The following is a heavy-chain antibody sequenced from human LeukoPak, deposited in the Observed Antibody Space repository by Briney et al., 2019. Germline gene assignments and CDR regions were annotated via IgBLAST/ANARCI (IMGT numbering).Heavy chain of an antibody. D-gene: IGHD3-22*01. CDR3: TTKYYYDSSDYYLIDY. V-gene: IGHV1-24*01. CDR1: GYTFIELS. J-gene: IGHJ4*02. Sequence: ASVKVSCKVSGYTFIELSMHWVRQAPGKGLEWMGTFDPENGETFYAQKFQGRVTMTEDTSTDTAYMELSSLRSEDTAVYYCTTKYYYDSSDYYLIDYWGQGTLVTVSS. CDR2: FDPENGET.